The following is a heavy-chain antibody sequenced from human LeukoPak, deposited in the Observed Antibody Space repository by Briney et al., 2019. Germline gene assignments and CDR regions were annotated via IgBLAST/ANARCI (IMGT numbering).Heavy chain of an antibody. CDR2: FYCSGST. CDR3: ARALDYYGSGTMPYYFDY. CDR1: SGSISSYY. V-gene: IGHV4-59*08. J-gene: IGHJ4*02. Sequence: SETLSLTCTVSSGSISSYYWNWIRQPPGKGLEWLGYFYCSGSTNYNPSLKSRVTISGDTSKNQFSLKLSSVTAADTAVYYCARALDYYGSGTMPYYFDYWGQGTLVTVSS. D-gene: IGHD3-10*01.